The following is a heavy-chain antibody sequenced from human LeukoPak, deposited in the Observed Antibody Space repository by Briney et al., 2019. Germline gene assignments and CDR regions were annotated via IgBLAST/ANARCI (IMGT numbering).Heavy chain of an antibody. Sequence: ASVTVSCKASGYTFPSYGISWVRQAPAPGREWRGWICAYNGNTNYAQKLQGRVTMTTDTSTSTAYMELRSLRSDDTAVYYCARDRLTPPDSSGYYYVEPYFDYWGQGTLVTVSS. D-gene: IGHD3-22*01. CDR1: GYTFPSYG. CDR2: ICAYNGNT. V-gene: IGHV1-18*01. J-gene: IGHJ4*02. CDR3: ARDRLTPPDSSGYYYVEPYFDY.